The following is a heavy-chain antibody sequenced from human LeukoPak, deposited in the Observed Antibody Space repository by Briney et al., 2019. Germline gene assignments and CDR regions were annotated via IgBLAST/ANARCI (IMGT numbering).Heavy chain of an antibody. CDR3: AKSGRYYDFWSGYYVDY. V-gene: IGHV3-33*06. CDR1: GFTFSSYG. D-gene: IGHD3-3*01. Sequence: GGSLRLSCAASGFTFSSYGMHWVRQAPGKGLEWVAVIWYDGSNKYYADSVKGRFTISRDNSKNTLYLQMNSLRAEDTAVYYCAKSGRYYDFWSGYYVDYWGQGTLVTVSS. J-gene: IGHJ4*02. CDR2: IWYDGSNK.